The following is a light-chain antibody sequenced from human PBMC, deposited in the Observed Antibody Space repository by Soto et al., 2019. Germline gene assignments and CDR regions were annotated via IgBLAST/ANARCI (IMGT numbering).Light chain of an antibody. V-gene: IGKV3-20*01. CDR1: QSVSSSY. Sequence: EIVLTQSPGTLSLSPGERATLSCRASQSVSSSYLAWYQQKPGQAPRLLIYGASSRATGIPDRFTGSGSGTEFTLTISGLEPEDFAVYYCQQYGSSPLFTFGPGTKVDIK. J-gene: IGKJ3*01. CDR3: QQYGSSPLFT. CDR2: GAS.